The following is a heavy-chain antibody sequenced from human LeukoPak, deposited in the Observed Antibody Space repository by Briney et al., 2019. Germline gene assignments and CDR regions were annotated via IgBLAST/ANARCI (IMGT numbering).Heavy chain of an antibody. D-gene: IGHD3-3*01. CDR1: DFTFNTNP. V-gene: IGHV3-23*01. J-gene: IGHJ4*02. CDR2: ISGSGGST. Sequence: GGSLRLSCAASDFTFNTNPIHWVRQAPGKGLEWVSAISGSGGSTYYADSVKGRFTISRDNSKNTLYLQMNSLRAEDTAVYYCAKAGLITIFGVVISNPNFDYWGQGTLVTVSS. CDR3: AKAGLITIFGVVISNPNFDY.